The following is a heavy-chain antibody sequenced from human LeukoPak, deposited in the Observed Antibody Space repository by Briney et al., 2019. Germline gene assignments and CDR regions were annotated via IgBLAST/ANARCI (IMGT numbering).Heavy chain of an antibody. CDR2: IKEDGTEK. Sequence: GGSLRLSCAASGFTFSKYWMSWVRQAPGKRPEWVANIKEDGTEKYYVDSVKGRFTISRDNAKNSLYLQMNSLRTEDTAVYFCASPMVWGTAQYYVDLWGRGTLVTVSS. CDR3: ASPMVWGTAQYYVDL. V-gene: IGHV3-7*03. D-gene: IGHD3-10*01. J-gene: IGHJ2*01. CDR1: GFTFSKYW.